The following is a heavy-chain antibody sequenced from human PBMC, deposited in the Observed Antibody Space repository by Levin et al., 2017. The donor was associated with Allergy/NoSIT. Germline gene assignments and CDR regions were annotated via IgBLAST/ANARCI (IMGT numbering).Heavy chain of an antibody. Sequence: PSETLSLTCAVYGGSFSGYYWNWIRQPPGKGLEWIGEIDHSGGTNYNPSLKSRVTISVDTSKNQFSLNLSSVTAADTAVYYCARVRPREYCSGGSCPDWYFDRWGRGTLVTVSS. CDR2: IDHSGGT. CDR3: ARVRPREYCSGGSCPDWYFDR. J-gene: IGHJ2*01. D-gene: IGHD2-15*01. V-gene: IGHV4-34*01. CDR1: GGSFSGYY.